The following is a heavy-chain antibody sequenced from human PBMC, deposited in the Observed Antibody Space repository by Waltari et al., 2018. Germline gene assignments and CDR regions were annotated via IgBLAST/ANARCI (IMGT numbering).Heavy chain of an antibody. CDR1: VVSITTTRPH. CDR3: ATYIGASLGTAAFDV. D-gene: IGHD5-12*01. Sequence: QLQLQQSGPDLVKHSETLSPTCSVPVVSITTTRPHWVWLRQPPGQGLEWIGTISYNGATYSSPSLRSRVTIFRDTSKNQLSLKLGSVTAADTAFYYCATYIGASLGTAAFDVWGQGTMVTVSS. J-gene: IGHJ3*01. V-gene: IGHV4-39*01. CDR2: ISYNGAT.